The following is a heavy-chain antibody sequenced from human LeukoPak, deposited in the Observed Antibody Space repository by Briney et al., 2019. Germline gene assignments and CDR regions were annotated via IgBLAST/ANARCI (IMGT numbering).Heavy chain of an antibody. J-gene: IGHJ4*02. CDR2: IYPGGSDT. D-gene: IGHD6-25*01. V-gene: IGHV5-51*01. CDR3: ARRALISTSGYQHIDY. Sequence: GESLKISCKGSGYSFTSYWIGWVRQMPGKGLEWMGIIYPGGSDTRYSPSFQGQVTISADKSISTACLQWSSLKASDTAMYFCARRALISTSGYQHIDYWGQGTLVTVSS. CDR1: GYSFTSYW.